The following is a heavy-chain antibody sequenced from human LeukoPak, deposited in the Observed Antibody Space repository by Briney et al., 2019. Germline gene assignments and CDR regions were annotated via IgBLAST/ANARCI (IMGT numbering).Heavy chain of an antibody. Sequence: PGGSLRLSCAASGFTFSSYWMSWVRQAPGKGLEWVANIKQDGSEKYYVDSVKGRFTISRDNAKNSLYLQMNSLRAEDTAVYYCARLLWFGELYPFDYWGQGTLVTVSS. CDR3: ARLLWFGELYPFDY. CDR2: IKQDGSEK. V-gene: IGHV3-7*01. D-gene: IGHD3-10*01. J-gene: IGHJ4*02. CDR1: GFTFSSYW.